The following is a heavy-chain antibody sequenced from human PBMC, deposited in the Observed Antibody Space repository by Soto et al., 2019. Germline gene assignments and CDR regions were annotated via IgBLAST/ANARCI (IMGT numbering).Heavy chain of an antibody. CDR2: IIPILGIA. CDR3: ASTDIAVVVAATPVAFDI. Sequence: ASVKVSCKASGGTFSSYTISWVRQAPGQGLEWMGRIIPILGIANYAQKFQGRVTITADKSTSTAYMELSSLRSEDTAVYYCASTDIAVVVAATPVAFDIWGQGTMVTVSS. CDR1: GGTFSSYT. V-gene: IGHV1-69*02. J-gene: IGHJ3*02. D-gene: IGHD2-15*01.